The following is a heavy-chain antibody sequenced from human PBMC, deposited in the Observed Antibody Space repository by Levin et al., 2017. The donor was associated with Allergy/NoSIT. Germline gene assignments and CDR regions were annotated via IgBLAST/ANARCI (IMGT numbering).Heavy chain of an antibody. CDR1: GFTFSSYA. J-gene: IGHJ6*02. V-gene: IGHV3-30-3*01. CDR2: ISYDGSNK. CDR3: ARERTEVPATYDYYGMDV. Sequence: GGSLRLSCAASGFTFSSYAMHWVRQAPGKGLEWVAVISYDGSNKYYADSVKGRFTISRDTSKNTLYLQMNSLRAEDTALYYCARERTEVPATYDYYGMDVWGQGTTVTVSS. D-gene: IGHD2-2*01.